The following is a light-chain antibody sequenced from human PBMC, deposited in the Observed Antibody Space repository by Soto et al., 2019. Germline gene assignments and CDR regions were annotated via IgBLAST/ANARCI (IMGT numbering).Light chain of an antibody. CDR3: QQYGSSPRK. J-gene: IGKJ1*01. CDR2: GAS. CDR1: HSISSSY. V-gene: IGKV3-20*01. Sequence: EIVLTQSPGTLSLSPGERATLSCRASHSISSSYLAWYQQKPGQAPRLLIYGASSRATGITDRFSGSGSGTDFTLTISRLEPDDFAVYYCQQYGSSPRKFGQGTKVEIK.